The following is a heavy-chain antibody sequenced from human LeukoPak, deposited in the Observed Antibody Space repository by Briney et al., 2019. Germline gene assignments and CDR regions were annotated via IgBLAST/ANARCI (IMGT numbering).Heavy chain of an antibody. CDR3: ARHLSGFRQAFYSGTFDY. D-gene: IGHD1-1*01. V-gene: IGHV4-39*01. Sequence: SETLSLTCTVSGGSISSSSYYWGWIRQPPGKGLEWIGSIYYSGSTYCNPSLKSRVTISVDTSKNQFSLKLSSVTAADTAVYYCARHLSGFRQAFYSGTFDYWGQGTLVTVSS. CDR1: GGSISSSSYY. CDR2: IYYSGST. J-gene: IGHJ4*02.